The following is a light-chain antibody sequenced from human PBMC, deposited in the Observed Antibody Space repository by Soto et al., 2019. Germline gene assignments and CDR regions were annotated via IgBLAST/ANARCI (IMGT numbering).Light chain of an antibody. J-gene: IGKJ5*01. V-gene: IGKV1-13*02. CDR3: QQFNSYPIT. CDR1: QDIRGA. Sequence: AIPVTQSPSSLSASVGHRVTITCRTSQDIRGALAWYQQKPGKPPRLLIYDVSTLQSGVPSRFSGSSSGTEFTLTISSLQPEDFGTYFCQQFNSYPITFGHGTRLEIK. CDR2: DVS.